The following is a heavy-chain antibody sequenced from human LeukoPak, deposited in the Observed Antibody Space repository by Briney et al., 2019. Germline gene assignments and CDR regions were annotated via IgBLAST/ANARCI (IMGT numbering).Heavy chain of an antibody. CDR3: ARDWGVSARPGYMDV. CDR1: GGSISSSSYY. Sequence: PSETLSLTCTVSGGSISSSSYYWDWIRQPPGKGLEWIGSIYYSGSTYYNPSLKSRVTISVDTSKNQFSLRLSSVTAADTAVYYCARDWGVSARPGYMDVWGKGTTVTVSS. J-gene: IGHJ6*03. D-gene: IGHD6-6*01. V-gene: IGHV4-39*07. CDR2: IYYSGST.